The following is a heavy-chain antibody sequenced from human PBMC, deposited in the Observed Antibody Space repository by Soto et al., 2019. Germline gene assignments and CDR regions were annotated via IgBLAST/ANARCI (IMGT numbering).Heavy chain of an antibody. CDR3: AKYFTVIRGDYYAMDV. D-gene: IGHD3-10*01. CDR1: GFTFSNYA. Sequence: EVQLLESGGGLVQPGGSLRLSCAASGFTFSNYAMSWVRQAPGKGLEWVSGISGSGGSTYYADNPDSVKARLTISRDNPKNTMYLQMNSLRAEDTAVYYCAKYFTVIRGDYYAMDVWGQGTTVTVSS. J-gene: IGHJ6*02. V-gene: IGHV3-23*01. CDR2: ISGSGGST.